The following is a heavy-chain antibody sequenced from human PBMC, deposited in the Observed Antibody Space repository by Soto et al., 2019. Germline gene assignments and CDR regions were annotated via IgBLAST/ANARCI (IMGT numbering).Heavy chain of an antibody. CDR2: INPNSGGT. V-gene: IGHV1-2*02. CDR3: ARAGIAARPSGGYGMDV. D-gene: IGHD6-6*01. CDR1: GYTFTGYY. J-gene: IGHJ6*02. Sequence: ASVKVSCKASGYTFTGYYMHWVRQAPGQGLEWMGWINPNSGGTNYAQKFQGRVTMTRDTSISTAYMELSRLRSDDTAVYDCARAGIAARPSGGYGMDVWGQGTTVTVSS.